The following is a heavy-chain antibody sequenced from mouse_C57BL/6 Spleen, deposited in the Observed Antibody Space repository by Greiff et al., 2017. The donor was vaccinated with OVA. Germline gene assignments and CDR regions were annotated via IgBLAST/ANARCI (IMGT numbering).Heavy chain of an antibody. D-gene: IGHD4-1*01. V-gene: IGHV7-3*01. CDR2: IRNKANGYTT. CDR1: GFTFTDYY. CDR3: ARFYWDGAY. Sequence: EVKLVESGGGLVQPGGSLSLSCAASGFTFTDYYMSWVRQPPGQALEWLGFIRNKANGYTTEYSSSVKGRFTISRDNSQSILYLQMNALGAEDSATYYCARFYWDGAYWGQGTLVTVSA. J-gene: IGHJ3*01.